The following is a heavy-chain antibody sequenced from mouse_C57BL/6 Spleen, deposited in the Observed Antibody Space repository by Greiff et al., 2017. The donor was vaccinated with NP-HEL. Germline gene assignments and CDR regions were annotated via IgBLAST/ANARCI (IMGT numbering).Heavy chain of an antibody. D-gene: IGHD1-1*01. Sequence: EVQGVESGEGLVKPGGSLKLSCAASGFTFSSYAMSWVRQTPEKRLEWVAYISSGGDYIYYADTVKGRFTISRDNARNTLYLQMSSLKSEDTAMYYCTRDLDYYGSSLFDYWGQGTTLTVSS. J-gene: IGHJ2*01. CDR3: TRDLDYYGSSLFDY. CDR1: GFTFSSYA. V-gene: IGHV5-9-1*02. CDR2: ISSGGDYI.